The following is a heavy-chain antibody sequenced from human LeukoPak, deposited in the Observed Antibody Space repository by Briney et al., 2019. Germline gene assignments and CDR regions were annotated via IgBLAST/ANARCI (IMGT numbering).Heavy chain of an antibody. Sequence: SETLSLTCAVYGESLNGHYWSWIRQSPGKGLEWIGEGNDGGGTKFNPSLKSRVTISADTSKNQFSLKLSSVTAADTAVYHCAKNGQSGFSFDPWGQGTRFTVSS. CDR2: GNDGGGT. CDR1: GESLNGHY. J-gene: IGHJ5*02. CDR3: AKNGQSGFSFDP. D-gene: IGHD1-26*01. V-gene: IGHV4-34*01.